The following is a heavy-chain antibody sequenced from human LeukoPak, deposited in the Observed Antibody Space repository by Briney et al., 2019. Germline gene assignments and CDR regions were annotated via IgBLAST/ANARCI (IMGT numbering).Heavy chain of an antibody. V-gene: IGHV1-69*05. D-gene: IGHD3-22*01. Sequence: SVKVSCKASGGTFSSYAISWLRQAPGQGLEWMGRIIPIFGTANYAQKFQGRVTITTDESTSTAYMELSSLRSEDTAVYYCASHYDSSGYYDYWGQGTLVTVSS. CDR3: ASHYDSSGYYDY. J-gene: IGHJ4*02. CDR1: GGTFSSYA. CDR2: IIPIFGTA.